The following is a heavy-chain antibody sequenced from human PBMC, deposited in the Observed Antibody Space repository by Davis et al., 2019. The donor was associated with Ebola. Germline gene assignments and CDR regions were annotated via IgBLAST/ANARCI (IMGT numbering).Heavy chain of an antibody. CDR3: AKELETAGSYYDFWSAYPLDF. CDR1: GFTFSSYA. D-gene: IGHD3-3*01. V-gene: IGHV3-30*18. Sequence: PGGSLRLSCAASGFTFSSYAMHWVCQAPGKGLEWVAVVSYDGSVKYYADSVKGRFTISRDNSRNTLFLQMNSLRAEDTALFYCAKELETAGSYYDFWSAYPLDFWGQGTLVSVSS. J-gene: IGHJ4*02. CDR2: VSYDGSVK.